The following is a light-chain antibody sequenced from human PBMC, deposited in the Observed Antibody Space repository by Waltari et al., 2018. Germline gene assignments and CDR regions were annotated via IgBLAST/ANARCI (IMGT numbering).Light chain of an antibody. V-gene: IGLV2-23*01. J-gene: IGLJ2*01. CDR2: EAT. Sequence: QSVLTQPASVSGSPGQSITLPCTGTRSDIGAYNFVSWFQQLPGQAPRLLLSEATKRPSGVSYRFSGSKSGNTSSLSISDLQAEDEADYYCCSYVGGSRVLFGGGTKLTV. CDR1: RSDIGAYNF. CDR3: CSYVGGSRVL.